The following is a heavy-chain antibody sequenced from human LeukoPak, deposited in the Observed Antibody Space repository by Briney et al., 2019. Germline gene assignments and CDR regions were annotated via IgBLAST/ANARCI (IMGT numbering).Heavy chain of an antibody. CDR2: ISAYNGNT. Sequence: ASVKVSCKASGYTFTSYGISWVRQAPGQGLEWMGWISAYNGNTNYAQKLQGRVTMTTDTSTSTAYMELRSLRSDDTAVYYCARDPGYCSSTSCYLSYWGQGTLVTVSS. CDR1: GYTFTSYG. CDR3: ARDPGYCSSTSCYLSY. V-gene: IGHV1-18*01. J-gene: IGHJ4*02. D-gene: IGHD2-2*01.